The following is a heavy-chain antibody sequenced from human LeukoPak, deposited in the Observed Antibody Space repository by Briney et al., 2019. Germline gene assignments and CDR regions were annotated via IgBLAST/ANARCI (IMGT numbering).Heavy chain of an antibody. Sequence: SETLSLTCTVSGGSISSSSYYWGWIRQPPGKGLEWIGSIYYSGSTYYNPSLKSRVTISVDTSKNQFSLKLNSVTAADTAVYYCARDNGGSYFGAFDIWGQGTMVTVSS. J-gene: IGHJ3*02. CDR3: ARDNGGSYFGAFDI. CDR1: GGSISSSSYY. D-gene: IGHD1-26*01. CDR2: IYYSGST. V-gene: IGHV4-39*07.